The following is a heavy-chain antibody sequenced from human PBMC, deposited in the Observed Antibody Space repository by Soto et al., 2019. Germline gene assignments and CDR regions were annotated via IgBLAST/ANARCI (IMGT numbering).Heavy chain of an antibody. CDR3: XXXSAGGTRWFDS. CDR2: IYYRGTT. J-gene: IGHJ5*01. D-gene: IGHD6-13*01. V-gene: IGHV4-30-4*03. Sequence: QVQLQESGPGLVKPSQTLSLTCSVSGGSISTGVWYWSWVREHPGKGLEWIGDIYYRGTTSYNPSLGSRVTISRDTSKNQVSLKVNSVTAADXXXXXXXXXSAGGTRWFDSWGQG. CDR1: GGSISTGVWY.